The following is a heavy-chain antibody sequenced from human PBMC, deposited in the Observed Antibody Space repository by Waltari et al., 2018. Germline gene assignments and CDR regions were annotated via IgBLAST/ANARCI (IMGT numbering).Heavy chain of an antibody. J-gene: IGHJ4*02. V-gene: IGHV3-23*01. CDR3: AKGRGYDFFDS. CDR1: GLRFIDFA. D-gene: IGHD3-3*01. CDR2: IRGSGDST. Sequence: QLLESGGGLVQPGGYLRLSCAASGLRFIDFAMNWVRQAPGKGLEWVSGIRGSGDSTYYANSVKGRFTISRDNSKNTLSLQMDGLRAEDTAVYYCAKGRGYDFFDSWGQGTLVTVSS.